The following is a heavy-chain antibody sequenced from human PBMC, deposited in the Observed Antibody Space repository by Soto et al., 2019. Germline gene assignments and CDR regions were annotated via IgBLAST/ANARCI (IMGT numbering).Heavy chain of an antibody. J-gene: IGHJ5*02. Sequence: QVQLVQSGAEVKEPGSSVKVSCKVSGGVFSNYAITWVRQAPGLGLDWVGGIVPVFGTPNYAPMFQDRVTVTAVESTRTGYMEMSSLTSEDTAMYSCARVSHYLSAGYYFDHWCQGTLVTCSS. D-gene: IGHD3-9*01. CDR3: ARVSHYLSAGYYFDH. CDR2: IVPVFGTP. CDR1: GGVFSNYA. V-gene: IGHV1-69*01.